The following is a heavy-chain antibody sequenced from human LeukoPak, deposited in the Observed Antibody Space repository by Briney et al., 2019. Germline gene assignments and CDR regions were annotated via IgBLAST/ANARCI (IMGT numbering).Heavy chain of an antibody. Sequence: SETLSLTCAVYGGSFSGYYWSWIRQPPGKGLEWIGEINHSGSTNYNPSLKSRVTISVDTSKDQFSLKLSSVTAADTAVYYCARGYSIDYWGQGTLVTVSS. J-gene: IGHJ4*02. V-gene: IGHV4-34*01. CDR2: INHSGST. CDR3: ARGYSIDY. CDR1: GGSFSGYY. D-gene: IGHD4-11*01.